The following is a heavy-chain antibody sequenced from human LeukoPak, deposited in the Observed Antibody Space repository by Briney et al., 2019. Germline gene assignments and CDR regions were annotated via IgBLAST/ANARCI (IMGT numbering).Heavy chain of an antibody. J-gene: IGHJ4*02. CDR3: ARRGAGTGTTDY. Sequence: PGGSLRLSCAASGFTFSSYWMHWVRQAPGKGLVWVSRINSDGSSTSYADSVKGRFIISRDNAKNTLYLQMNGLRAEDTAVYYCARRGAGTGTTDYWGQGTLVTVSS. CDR1: GFTFSSYW. V-gene: IGHV3-74*01. D-gene: IGHD1-1*01. CDR2: INSDGSST.